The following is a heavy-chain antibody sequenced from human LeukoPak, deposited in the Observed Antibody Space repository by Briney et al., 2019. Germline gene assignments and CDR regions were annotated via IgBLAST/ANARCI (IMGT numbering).Heavy chain of an antibody. Sequence: GGSLRLSCVASGFTFVHFSMHWVRQAPGKGLEWVSTISGGGETTHYADSVKGRLTISRDNARNTLYLQIDRLRPEDTAIYYCVRKAGCGWPLDYWGRGTLVTVSS. D-gene: IGHD6-19*01. CDR3: VRKAGCGWPLDY. V-gene: IGHV3-23*01. CDR2: ISGGGETT. CDR1: GFTFVHFS. J-gene: IGHJ4*02.